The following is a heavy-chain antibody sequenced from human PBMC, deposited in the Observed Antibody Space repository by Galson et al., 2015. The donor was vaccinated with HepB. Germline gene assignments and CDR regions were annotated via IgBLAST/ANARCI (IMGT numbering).Heavy chain of an antibody. CDR3: ARDGLARWSRDYFDY. CDR1: GFTFSSYS. CDR2: ISSSSSYI. V-gene: IGHV3-21*01. Sequence: SLRLSCAASGFTFSSYSMNWVRQAPGKGLEWVSSISSSSSYIYYADSVKGRFTISRDNAKNSLYLQMNSLRAEDTAVYYCARDGLARWSRDYFDYWGQGTLVTVSS. D-gene: IGHD2-15*01. J-gene: IGHJ4*02.